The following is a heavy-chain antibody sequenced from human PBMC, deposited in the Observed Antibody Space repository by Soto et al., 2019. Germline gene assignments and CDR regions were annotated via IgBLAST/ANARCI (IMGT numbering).Heavy chain of an antibody. V-gene: IGHV1-69*02. CDR3: ARGADIVATIADVAFDS. D-gene: IGHD5-12*01. J-gene: IGHJ3*02. CDR1: GGTFSSYT. Sequence: QVQLVQSGAEVKKPGSSVKVSCKASGGTFSSYTISWVRQAPGQGLEWMGRIIPILGIATYAQKFHGRVTFAAEKPSSTAYSEPRSLRSEDTAGYYCARGADIVATIADVAFDSWGEGTMVTVSS. CDR2: IIPILGIA.